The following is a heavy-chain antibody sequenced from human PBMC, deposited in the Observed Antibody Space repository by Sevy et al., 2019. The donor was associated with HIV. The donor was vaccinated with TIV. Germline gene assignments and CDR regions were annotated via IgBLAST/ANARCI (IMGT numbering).Heavy chain of an antibody. D-gene: IGHD1-26*01. V-gene: IGHV3-30*04. J-gene: IGHJ4*02. CDR3: ARDLVGATSD. CDR1: VFTFSSYV. Sequence: GGSLRLSCAASVFTFSSYVMHWVRQAPGKGLEWVALIWDDGSGKYYADSVKGRFTISRDNSKNMLYLQMNSLRPEDTAVYYCARDLVGATSDWGQGTLVTVSS. CDR2: IWDDGSGK.